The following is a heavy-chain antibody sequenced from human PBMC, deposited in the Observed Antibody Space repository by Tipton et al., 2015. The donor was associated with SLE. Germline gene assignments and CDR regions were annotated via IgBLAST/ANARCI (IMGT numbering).Heavy chain of an antibody. CDR3: TRMRGRQWSGLGWFDP. CDR1: GFTFSSYS. V-gene: IGHV3-73*01. CDR2: IRDKAHSYAT. J-gene: IGHJ5*02. D-gene: IGHD3-3*01. Sequence: SLRLSCAASGFTFSSYSMNWVRQAPGKGLEWIGHIRDKAHSYATSYTASLKGRFTISRDDSKNTAYLQINSLKTEDTAVYYCTRMRGRQWSGLGWFDPWGQGTLVTVSS.